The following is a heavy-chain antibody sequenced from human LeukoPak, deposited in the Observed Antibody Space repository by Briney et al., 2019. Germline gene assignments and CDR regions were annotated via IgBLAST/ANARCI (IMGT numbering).Heavy chain of an antibody. CDR2: INWNGGST. V-gene: IGHV3-20*04. CDR3: ARDRGELSSSWAQALNWFDP. D-gene: IGHD6-13*01. CDR1: GFTFDDYG. Sequence: PGGSLRLSCAASGFTFDDYGMSWVRQAPGKGLEWVSGINWNGGSTGYADSVKGRFTISRDNAKNTLYLQMNSLRAEDTAVYYCARDRGELSSSWAQALNWFDPWGQGTLVTVSS. J-gene: IGHJ5*02.